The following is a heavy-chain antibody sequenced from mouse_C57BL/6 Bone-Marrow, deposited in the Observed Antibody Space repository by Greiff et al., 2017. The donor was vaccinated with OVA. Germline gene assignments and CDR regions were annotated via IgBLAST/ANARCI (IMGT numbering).Heavy chain of an antibody. Sequence: QVQLKQPGAELVMPGASVKLSCKASGYTFTSYWMHWVKQRPGQGLEWIGEIDPSDSYTNYNQKFKGKSTLTVDKSTSTAYMQHSSLTSEDSAVYYCARSSYYAMDYWGQGTSDTVSS. CDR1: GYTFTSYW. CDR2: IDPSDSYT. J-gene: IGHJ4*01. V-gene: IGHV1-69*01. CDR3: ARSSYYAMDY.